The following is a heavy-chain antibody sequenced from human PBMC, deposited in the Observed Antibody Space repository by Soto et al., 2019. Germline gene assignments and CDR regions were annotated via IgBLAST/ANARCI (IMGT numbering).Heavy chain of an antibody. CDR2: IKEDGSGK. Sequence: GGSLRLSCTASGFTFSSYWMSWVRQAPGKGLGWVANIKEDGSGKYYVDSVKGRFSISRDNARNSLYLQMNSLRVEDTAVYYCVRVGRLGGYWGQGALVTVSS. CDR1: GFTFSSYW. V-gene: IGHV3-7*03. D-gene: IGHD3-16*01. J-gene: IGHJ4*02. CDR3: VRVGRLGGY.